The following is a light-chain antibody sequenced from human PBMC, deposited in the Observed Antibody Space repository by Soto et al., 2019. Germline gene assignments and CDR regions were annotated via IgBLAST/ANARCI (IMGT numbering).Light chain of an antibody. V-gene: IGLV2-23*02. CDR2: EVS. CDR1: SSDVGSYNL. Sequence: QSALTQPASVSGSPGQSITISCTGTSSDVGSYNLVSWYQQHPGKAPKLMIYEVSKRPSGVSNRFSGSKSGNTASLTISGLLAEDEADYYCCSYAGSIVFGTGTKVTVL. J-gene: IGLJ1*01. CDR3: CSYAGSIV.